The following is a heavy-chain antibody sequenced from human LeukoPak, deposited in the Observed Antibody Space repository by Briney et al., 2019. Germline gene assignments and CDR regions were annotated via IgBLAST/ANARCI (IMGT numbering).Heavy chain of an antibody. Sequence: SETLSLTCTVSGGSISNYRWSWIRQPPGKGLEWIGYIYNSGSTNYNPSLKSRVTISVDTSKNQFSLKLSSVTAADTAVYHCARRANWGFFDYWGQGILITVSS. CDR3: ARRANWGFFDY. D-gene: IGHD7-27*01. CDR2: IYNSGST. CDR1: GGSISNYR. V-gene: IGHV4-59*01. J-gene: IGHJ4*02.